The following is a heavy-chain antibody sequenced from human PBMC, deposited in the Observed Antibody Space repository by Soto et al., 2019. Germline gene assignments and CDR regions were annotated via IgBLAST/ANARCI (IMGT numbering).Heavy chain of an antibody. CDR1: GYTFSGYS. CDR3: ARDVFCGGAPACPDMDV. Sequence: QVVLEQSGGEVKKPGASVKVSCKASGYTFSGYSITWVRQAPGQGLEWMGRISGYNGNTNYARTLRDRLTLTTDTSTSTAYMELRSPTSDDTAVYYCARDVFCGGAPACPDMDVWGQGTTVTVSS. V-gene: IGHV1-18*04. D-gene: IGHD2-21*01. J-gene: IGHJ6*02. CDR2: ISGYNGNT.